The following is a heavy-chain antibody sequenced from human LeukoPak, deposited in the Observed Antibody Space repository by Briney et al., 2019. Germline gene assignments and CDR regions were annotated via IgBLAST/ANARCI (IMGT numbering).Heavy chain of an antibody. CDR3: AKESLRYYYYDSSGPDY. Sequence: GGSLRLSSAASGFTFDDYAMHCVRQAPVKGLEWVSLISGDGGSTYYAESVQGRFTIARDNSKNSLYLQMNSLRTEDTALYYCAKESLRYYYYDSSGPDYWGQGTLVTVSS. CDR2: ISGDGGST. D-gene: IGHD3-22*01. CDR1: GFTFDDYA. V-gene: IGHV3-43*02. J-gene: IGHJ4*02.